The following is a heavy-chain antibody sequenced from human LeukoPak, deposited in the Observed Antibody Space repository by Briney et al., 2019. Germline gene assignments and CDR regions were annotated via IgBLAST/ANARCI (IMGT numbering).Heavy chain of an antibody. J-gene: IGHJ5*02. CDR1: GGSISSGGYY. CDR3: ARGQAGTLLEDPMIDWFDP. Sequence: PSQTLSLTCTVSGGSISSGGYYWSWIRQHPGKGLEWIGYIYYSGSTYYNPSLKSRVTISVDTSKNQFSLKLSSVTAADTAVYYCARGQAGTLLEDPMIDWFDPWGQGTLVTVSS. D-gene: IGHD3-16*01. V-gene: IGHV4-31*03. CDR2: IYYSGST.